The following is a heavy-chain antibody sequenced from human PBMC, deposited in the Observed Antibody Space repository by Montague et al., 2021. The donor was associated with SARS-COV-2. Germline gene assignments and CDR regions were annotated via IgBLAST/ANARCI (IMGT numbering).Heavy chain of an antibody. J-gene: IGHJ4*02. CDR3: ARESGSGSYLVY. D-gene: IGHD3-10*01. Sequence: SETLSLTCTVSGGSISSSSYYWVWIRQPPGMGLEWIGSIYYSGSTYHYPSLQSRVTISVDTSKNQFSLKLSSVTAADTAVYYCARESGSGSYLVYWGQGTLVTVSS. V-gene: IGHV4-39*01. CDR2: IYYSGST. CDR1: GGSISSSSYY.